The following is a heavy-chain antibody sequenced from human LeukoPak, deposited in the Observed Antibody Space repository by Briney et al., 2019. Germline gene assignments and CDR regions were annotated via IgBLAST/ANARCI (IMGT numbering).Heavy chain of an antibody. V-gene: IGHV3-53*01. D-gene: IGHD3-22*01. Sequence: GGSLRLSCAASGFIVSGNFMNWVRQAPGKGLEWVSILYAGGTTSYTDSVKGRFTISRDNSKNTLYLQMNSLRAEDTALYYCARALRRYYYDYPSPDYWGQGTLVTVSS. CDR1: GFIVSGNF. CDR3: ARALRRYYYDYPSPDY. CDR2: LYAGGTT. J-gene: IGHJ4*02.